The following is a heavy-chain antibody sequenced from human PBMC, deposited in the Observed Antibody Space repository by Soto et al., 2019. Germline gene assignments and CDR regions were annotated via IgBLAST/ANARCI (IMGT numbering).Heavy chain of an antibody. J-gene: IGHJ4*02. Sequence: GGSLRLSCAASGFTFSSYAMSWVRQAPGKGLEWVSAISGNGGSTYYADSEKGRFTISRNNSKNTLYLQMNSLRTEDTAVYYCAKGGQYYYDSSGYYYFDYWGQGTLVTVSS. CDR1: GFTFSSYA. CDR3: AKGGQYYYDSSGYYYFDY. CDR2: ISGNGGST. D-gene: IGHD3-22*01. V-gene: IGHV3-23*01.